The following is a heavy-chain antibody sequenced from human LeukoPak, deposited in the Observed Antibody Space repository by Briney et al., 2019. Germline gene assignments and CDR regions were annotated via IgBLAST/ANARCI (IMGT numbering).Heavy chain of an antibody. CDR3: AKDSPYSSSWYPDY. CDR2: IRYDGSNK. J-gene: IGHJ4*02. CDR1: GFTFSSYG. Sequence: GGSLRLSCAASGFTFSSYGMHWVRQAPGKGLEWVAFIRYDGSNKYYADSVKGRFTISRDNSKNTLYLQMNSLRAEDTAVCYCAKDSPYSSSWYPDYWGQGTLVTVSS. V-gene: IGHV3-30*02. D-gene: IGHD6-13*01.